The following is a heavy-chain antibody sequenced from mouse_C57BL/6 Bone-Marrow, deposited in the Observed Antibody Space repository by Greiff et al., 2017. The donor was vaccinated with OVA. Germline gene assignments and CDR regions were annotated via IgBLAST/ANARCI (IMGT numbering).Heavy chain of an antibody. V-gene: IGHV14-4*01. J-gene: IGHJ2*01. D-gene: IGHD4-1*02. CDR1: GFNIKDDY. Sequence: EVQLQQSGAELVRPGASVKLSCTASGFNIKDDYMHWVKPRPEQGLEWIGWIDPENGDTEYASKFQGKATITADTSSNTAYLQLSSLTSEDTAVYYCTTPPHLQLGRDYWGQGTTLTVSS. CDR3: TTPPHLQLGRDY. CDR2: IDPENGDT.